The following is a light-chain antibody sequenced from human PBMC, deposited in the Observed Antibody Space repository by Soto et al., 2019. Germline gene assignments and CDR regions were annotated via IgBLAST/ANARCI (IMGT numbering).Light chain of an antibody. CDR1: QSVSSSY. Sequence: EIVLTQSPGTLSLSPGERATLSCRASQSVSSSYLAWYQQKPGQAXXLLIYGASSRATGIPDRFSGSGCGTDFTLTISRLEPEDFAVYYCQQRSNWPPITFGQGTRLEIK. CDR2: GAS. J-gene: IGKJ5*01. V-gene: IGKV3D-20*02. CDR3: QQRSNWPPIT.